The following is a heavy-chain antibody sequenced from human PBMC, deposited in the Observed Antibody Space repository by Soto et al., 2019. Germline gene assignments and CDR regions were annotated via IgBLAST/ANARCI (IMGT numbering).Heavy chain of an antibody. V-gene: IGHV4-30-4*01. CDR3: ASSYDILTGYPEAYYGMAV. Sequence: SETLSLTCTVSGGSISSGDYYWSWIRKPPGKGLEWIGYIYYSGSTYYNPSLKSRVTISVDTSKNQFSLKLSSVTAADTAVYYCASSYDILTGYPEAYYGMAVWGQGTTVPVSS. J-gene: IGHJ6*02. CDR2: IYYSGST. D-gene: IGHD3-9*01. CDR1: GGSISSGDYY.